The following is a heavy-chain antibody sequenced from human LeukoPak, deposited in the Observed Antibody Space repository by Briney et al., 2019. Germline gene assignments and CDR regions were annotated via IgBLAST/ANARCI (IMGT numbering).Heavy chain of an antibody. D-gene: IGHD3-16*01. CDR3: ARVGSYRFDP. J-gene: IGHJ5*02. V-gene: IGHV3-53*01. CDR1: GFTVSSNY. CDR2: IYTGGST. Sequence: GRSLRLSCAASGFTVSSNYMSWVRQAPGKGLEWVSVIYTGGSTYYADSVKGRFTISRDNAKNTLYLQMNSLRAEDTAVYYCARVGSYRFDPWGQGTLVTVSS.